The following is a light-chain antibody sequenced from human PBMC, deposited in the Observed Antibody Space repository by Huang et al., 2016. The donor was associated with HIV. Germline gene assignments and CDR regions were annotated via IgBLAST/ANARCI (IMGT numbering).Light chain of an antibody. V-gene: IGKV3D-20*02. CDR2: ETS. Sequence: VLTQSPVSVSLSLGDRLTVSCRASQSVDTSYLAWYQHNPGQSPRLLVDETSTRASGIPTRFSGSGSGRDFSLTISRLEPEDFGVYYCHQYAKSMATFGQGTKVDI. CDR3: HQYAKSMAT. CDR1: QSVDTSY. J-gene: IGKJ1*01.